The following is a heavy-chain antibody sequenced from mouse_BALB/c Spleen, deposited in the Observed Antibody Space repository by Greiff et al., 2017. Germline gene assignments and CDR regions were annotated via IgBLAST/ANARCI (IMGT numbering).Heavy chain of an antibody. CDR2: IWAGGST. Sequence: VMLVESGPGLVAPSQSLSITCTVSGFSLTSYGVHWVRQPPGKGLEWLGVIWAGGSTNYNSALMSRLSISKDNSKSQVFLKMNSLQTDDTAMYYCARGNNYYGSSYEAYWGQGTLVTVSA. CDR3: ARGNNYYGSSYEAY. D-gene: IGHD1-1*01. V-gene: IGHV2-9*02. CDR1: GFSLTSYG. J-gene: IGHJ3*01.